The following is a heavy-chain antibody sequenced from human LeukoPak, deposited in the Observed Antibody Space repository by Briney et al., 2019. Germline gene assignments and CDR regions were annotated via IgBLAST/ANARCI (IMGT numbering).Heavy chain of an antibody. J-gene: IGHJ6*03. V-gene: IGHV4-59*11. CDR3: ARDRYLPPYYYYMDV. D-gene: IGHD3-9*01. CDR1: GGSISSHY. CDR2: ISHIGRT. Sequence: PSETLSLTCTVSGGSISSHYWSWIRQSPGTGLEWIGYISHIGRTNYNPSLKSRVTISIDTSKNQFSLKLRSVTAADTAVYYCARDRYLPPYYYYMDVWGKGTTVTVSS.